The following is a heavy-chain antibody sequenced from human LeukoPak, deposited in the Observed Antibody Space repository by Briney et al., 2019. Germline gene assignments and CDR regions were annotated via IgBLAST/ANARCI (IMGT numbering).Heavy chain of an antibody. D-gene: IGHD1-26*01. V-gene: IGHV1-24*01. J-gene: IGHJ5*02. CDR2: FDPEDGET. CDR3: ARDNFLVGTTLGP. CDR1: GYSLTKLC. Sequence: PGASVKVSCKVSGYSLTKLCMHWVRQAPGKGLEWMGNFDPEDGETIYAQNFQGRVTITADESTSTAYMELSSLRSEDTAVYYCARDNFLVGTTLGPWGQGTLVTVSS.